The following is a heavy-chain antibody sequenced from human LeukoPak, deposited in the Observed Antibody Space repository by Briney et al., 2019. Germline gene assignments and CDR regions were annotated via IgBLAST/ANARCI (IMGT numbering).Heavy chain of an antibody. J-gene: IGHJ4*02. V-gene: IGHV4-61*03. Sequence: SETLSLTCTVSGDSVSNGSYYWSWLRQPPGKALEWIGYIYYTGKTYYNPSLEGRVTILVDTSGNHFSVKLSSVTAADTAVYYCARSQNYYGSGDYWSQGTLVTVSS. CDR1: GDSVSNGSYY. CDR3: ARSQNYYGSGDY. CDR2: IYYTGKT. D-gene: IGHD3-10*01.